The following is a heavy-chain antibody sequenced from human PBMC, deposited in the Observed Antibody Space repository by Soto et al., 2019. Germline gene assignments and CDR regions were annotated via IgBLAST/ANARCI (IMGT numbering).Heavy chain of an antibody. V-gene: IGHV4-34*01. J-gene: IGHJ3*02. CDR1: GGSFSGYY. CDR3: ARTGYNSGWYKAALDI. Sequence: SETLSLTCAVYGGSFSGYYWSWIRQPPGKGLEWIGEINHSGSTNYNPSLKSRVTISVDTSKNQFSLKLSSVTAADTAVYYCARTGYNSGWYKAALDIWGQGTMVTVSS. CDR2: INHSGST. D-gene: IGHD6-19*01.